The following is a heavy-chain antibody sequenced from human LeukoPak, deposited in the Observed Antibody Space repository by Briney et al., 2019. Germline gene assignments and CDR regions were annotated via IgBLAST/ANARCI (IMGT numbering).Heavy chain of an antibody. J-gene: IGHJ4*02. D-gene: IGHD3-22*01. CDR2: ISYDGSNK. CDR3: VRDDANCFDSSPYFLPEK. Sequence: GGSLRLSCAASGFTFSSYGMLWVRQATGKGLEWVAVISYDGSNKYYADSVKGRFTISRDNSKNTLYLQMNSLRAEDTAVYYCVRDDANCFDSSPYFLPEKWGQGTLVTVSS. CDR1: GFTFSSYG. V-gene: IGHV3-30*03.